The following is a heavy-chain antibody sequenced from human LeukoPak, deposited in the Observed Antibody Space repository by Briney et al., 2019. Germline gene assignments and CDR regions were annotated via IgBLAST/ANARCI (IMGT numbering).Heavy chain of an antibody. Sequence: PGGLLRLSCAGSGITLSTYWMSWIRQAPGKGLEWVGNIKQDGSEKYLVDSLRGRFTISRDNAKNSLFLQMNSLRAEDTAVYYCARDRGAFDMWGQGTMVTVSS. J-gene: IGHJ3*02. CDR1: GITLSTYW. V-gene: IGHV3-7*05. CDR3: ARDRGAFDM. CDR2: IKQDGSEK.